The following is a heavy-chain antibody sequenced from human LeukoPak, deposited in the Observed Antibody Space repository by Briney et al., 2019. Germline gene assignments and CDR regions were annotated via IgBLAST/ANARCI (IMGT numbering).Heavy chain of an antibody. D-gene: IGHD3-3*01. Sequence: SETLSLTCTVSGGSISSGSYYWSWIRQPAGKGLEWIGHIYTSGSTNYNPSLKSRVTISVDTSKNQFSLKLSSVTAADTAVYYCARALDFWSGYPFDPWGQGTLVTVSS. CDR2: IYTSGST. J-gene: IGHJ5*02. V-gene: IGHV4-61*09. CDR1: GGSISSGSYY. CDR3: ARALDFWSGYPFDP.